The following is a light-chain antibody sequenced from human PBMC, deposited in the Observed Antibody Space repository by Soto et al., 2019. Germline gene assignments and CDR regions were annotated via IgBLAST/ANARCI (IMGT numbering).Light chain of an antibody. V-gene: IGLV2-14*01. CDR2: EVS. CDR1: SSDIGAYDY. Sequence: QSALTQPASVSGSPGQSITISCTGTSSDIGAYDYVSWYQQHPGKAPKLMISEVSNRPSGVSNRFSGSKSGNTASLTISGLQAEDEADYFCSSYTSSSTLLIGGGTQLTVL. CDR3: SSYTSSSTLL. J-gene: IGLJ7*01.